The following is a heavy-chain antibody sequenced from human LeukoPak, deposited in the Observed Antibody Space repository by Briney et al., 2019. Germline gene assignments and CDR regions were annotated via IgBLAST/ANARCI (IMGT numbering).Heavy chain of an antibody. J-gene: IGHJ6*02. D-gene: IGHD4-17*01. CDR2: IYYSGST. V-gene: IGHV4-59*01. Sequence: SETLSLTCTVSGGSISSYYWSWVRQPPGKGLEWVGYIYYSGSTNYNPTLKSRVTISVDTSKKQFSLKLSSLTDADTAVYYCARVAPTVTYPYYYYGMDVWGQGTTVTVSS. CDR3: ARVAPTVTYPYYYYGMDV. CDR1: GGSISSYY.